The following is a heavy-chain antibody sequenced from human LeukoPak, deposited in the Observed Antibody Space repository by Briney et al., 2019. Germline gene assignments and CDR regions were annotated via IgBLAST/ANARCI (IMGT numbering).Heavy chain of an antibody. J-gene: IGHJ6*02. CDR1: GFTFDDYA. CDR3: AKDSSSGRYYYYGMDV. CDR2: ISWNSGSI. D-gene: IGHD6-19*01. V-gene: IGHV3-9*01. Sequence: GGSLRLSCAASGFTFDDYAMHWVRQAPGKGLEWVSGISWNSGSIGYADSVEGRFTISGDNAKNSLYLQMNSLRAEDTALYYCAKDSSSGRYYYYGMDVWGQGTTVTVSS.